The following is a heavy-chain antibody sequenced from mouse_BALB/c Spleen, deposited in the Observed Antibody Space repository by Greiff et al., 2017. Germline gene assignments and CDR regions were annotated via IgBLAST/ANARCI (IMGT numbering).Heavy chain of an antibody. CDR3: ARFLYDYDVYYYAMDY. CDR2: ISSGSSTI. D-gene: IGHD2-4*01. J-gene: IGHJ4*01. Sequence: DVHLVESGGGLVQPGGSRKLSCAASGFTFSSFGMHWVRQAPEKGLEWVAYISSGSSTIYYADTVKGRFTISRDNPKNTLFLQMTSLRSEDTAMYYCARFLYDYDVYYYAMDYWGQGTSVTVSS. V-gene: IGHV5-17*02. CDR1: GFTFSSFG.